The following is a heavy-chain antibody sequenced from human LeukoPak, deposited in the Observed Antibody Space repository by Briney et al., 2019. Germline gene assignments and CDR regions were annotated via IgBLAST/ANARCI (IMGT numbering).Heavy chain of an antibody. D-gene: IGHD6-13*01. J-gene: IGHJ5*02. V-gene: IGHV4-30-2*01. Sequence: PSDTLSLTCTVSGGSISSGGYYWSWIRQPPGKGLEWVGYIYHSGNTYYNPSLKSRVTISVDRSKNQFSLKLSSMTAADTAVYYCAGGDSSSWYPHWFDPWGQGTLVTVSS. CDR2: IYHSGNT. CDR3: AGGDSSSWYPHWFDP. CDR1: GGSISSGGYY.